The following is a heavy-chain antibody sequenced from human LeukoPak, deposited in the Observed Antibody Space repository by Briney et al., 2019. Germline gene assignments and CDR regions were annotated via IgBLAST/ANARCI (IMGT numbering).Heavy chain of an antibody. J-gene: IGHJ4*02. D-gene: IGHD3-10*01. CDR1: GFTFSDYY. CDR2: ISNSGTTV. V-gene: IGHV3-11*04. CDR3: ARDEVLGSGSCFD. Sequence: GGSLRLSCAASGFTFSDYYMSWIRQAPGKGLEWISYISNSGTTVYYSDSVTGRFTVSRDNARNTLYLQMNSLREEDTAVYFCARDEVLGSGSCFDWGQGTRVTVSP.